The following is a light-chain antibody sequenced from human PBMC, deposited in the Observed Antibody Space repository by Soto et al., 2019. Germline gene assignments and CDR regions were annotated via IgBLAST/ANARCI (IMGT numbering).Light chain of an antibody. CDR1: QSISTH. J-gene: IGKJ1*01. CDR2: AAS. CDR3: QQSYTSWWT. Sequence: DIQMTQSPSSLSASVGDRVSITCRASQSISTHLSWYQQKPGKVPKLLIYAASSLQSWVPSRFTGSGSGTDFTLTISSLQPEDFATYYCQQSYTSWWTFGQGTKVEIK. V-gene: IGKV1-39*01.